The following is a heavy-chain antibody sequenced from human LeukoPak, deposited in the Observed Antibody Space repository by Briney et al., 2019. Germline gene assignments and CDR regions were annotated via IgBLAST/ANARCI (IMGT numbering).Heavy chain of an antibody. CDR1: GYTLTELS. CDR2: FDPEDGET. Sequence: ASVKVSCKVSGYTLTELSMHWVRQAPGKGLEWMGGFDPEDGETIYAQKFQGRVTMTEDTSTDTAYMELSSLRSEDTAVYCCATQPYSQDPRGPYYFDYWGQGTLVTVSS. V-gene: IGHV1-24*01. J-gene: IGHJ4*02. CDR3: ATQPYSQDPRGPYYFDY. D-gene: IGHD3-10*01.